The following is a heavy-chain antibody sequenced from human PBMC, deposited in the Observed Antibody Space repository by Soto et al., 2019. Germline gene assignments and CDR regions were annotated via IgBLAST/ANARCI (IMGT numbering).Heavy chain of an antibody. CDR2: ISAYNGNT. J-gene: IGHJ6*02. D-gene: IGHD6-13*01. V-gene: IGHV1-18*01. Sequence: GASANVSCSASGYTFTSYGISWVGQAPGQGLEWMGWISAYNGNTNYAQKLQGRVTMTTDTSTSTAYMELRSLRSDDTAVYYCARDSYYSSSWYYYGMDVWGQGTTVTVSS. CDR1: GYTFTSYG. CDR3: ARDSYYSSSWYYYGMDV.